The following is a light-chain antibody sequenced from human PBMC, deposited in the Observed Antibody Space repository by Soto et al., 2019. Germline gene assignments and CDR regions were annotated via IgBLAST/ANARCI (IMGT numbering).Light chain of an antibody. V-gene: IGKV1-5*01. J-gene: IGKJ2*01. Sequence: DIQMTQSPSTLSASVGDRVTITCRASQSVSTGLALYQQRPGKAPKLLIYDASRLESGVPSRFSGSGSGTEFTLTISSLQPDDFATYYCHQYNSYSPTFGQGTKLEIK. CDR3: HQYNSYSPT. CDR1: QSVSTG. CDR2: DAS.